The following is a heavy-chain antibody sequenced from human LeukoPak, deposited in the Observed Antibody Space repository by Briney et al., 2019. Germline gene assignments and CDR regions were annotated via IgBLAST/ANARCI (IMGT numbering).Heavy chain of an antibody. Sequence: GASVKVSCKASGYTFTSYAMNWVRQAPGQGLEWMGWINPNSGGTNYAQKFQGRVTMTRDTSISTAYMELSRLRSDDTAVYYCARDYTSFVPRYYFDYWGQGTLVTVSS. V-gene: IGHV1-2*02. J-gene: IGHJ4*02. CDR1: GYTFTSYA. D-gene: IGHD6-6*01. CDR2: INPNSGGT. CDR3: ARDYTSFVPRYYFDY.